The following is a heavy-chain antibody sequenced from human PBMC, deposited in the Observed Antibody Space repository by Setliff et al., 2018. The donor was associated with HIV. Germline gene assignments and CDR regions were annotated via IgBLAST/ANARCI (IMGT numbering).Heavy chain of an antibody. J-gene: IGHJ6*03. CDR2: INHSGST. CDR1: GGSFSGYY. V-gene: IGHV4-34*01. CDR3: ARGATLLPGYSDRWEYFYMDV. D-gene: IGHD5-12*01. Sequence: SETLSLTCAVYGGSFSGYYWSWIRQPPGKGLEWIGEINHSGSTHYNPPLKSRATISVDTSKNQFSPRLNSVTAADTAVYYCARGATLLPGYSDRWEYFYMDVWGKGTTVTVSS.